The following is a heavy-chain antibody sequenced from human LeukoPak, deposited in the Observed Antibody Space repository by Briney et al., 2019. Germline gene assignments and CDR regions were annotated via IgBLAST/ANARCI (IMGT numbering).Heavy chain of an antibody. CDR3: ARVRHSGYNSGWYEIDY. Sequence: GGPLTLSCALSGLTRGFTFSRCRMTSVRQAPGKGLEWLANIKQEGDDKNDVSCVKGRFSIYRDNAMNCLFAQLNRLRVEDTAVYYCARVRHSGYNSGWYEIDYWGQGTLVTVSS. CDR2: IKQEGDDK. D-gene: IGHD6-19*01. V-gene: IGHV3-7*04. CDR1: GLTRGFTFSRCR. J-gene: IGHJ4*02.